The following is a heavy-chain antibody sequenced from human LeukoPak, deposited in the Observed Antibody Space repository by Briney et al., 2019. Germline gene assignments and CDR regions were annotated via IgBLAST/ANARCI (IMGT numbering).Heavy chain of an antibody. Sequence: GGSLRLSCAASGFTFSSYGMHWVRQAPGKGLEWVAVIWYDGSNKYYIDSVKGRFTISRDNSKNTLDLQMNSLRAEDTAVYYCAKANWGSGYWGQGTLVTVSS. CDR2: IWYDGSNK. V-gene: IGHV3-33*06. D-gene: IGHD7-27*01. J-gene: IGHJ4*02. CDR3: AKANWGSGY. CDR1: GFTFSSYG.